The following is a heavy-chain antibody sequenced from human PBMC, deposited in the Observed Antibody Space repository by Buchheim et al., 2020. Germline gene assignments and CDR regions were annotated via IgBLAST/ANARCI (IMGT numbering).Heavy chain of an antibody. CDR3: ARAPRYCSSTSCYWNYYYGMDV. D-gene: IGHD2-2*01. V-gene: IGHV4-39*07. J-gene: IGHJ6*02. Sequence: QLQLQESGPGLVKPSETLSLTCTVSGGSISSSSYYWGWIRQPPGKGLEWIGSIYYSGSTYYNPSLKSRVTISVDTPKNQFSLKLSSVTAADTAVYYCARAPRYCSSTSCYWNYYYGMDVWGQGTT. CDR2: IYYSGST. CDR1: GGSISSSSYY.